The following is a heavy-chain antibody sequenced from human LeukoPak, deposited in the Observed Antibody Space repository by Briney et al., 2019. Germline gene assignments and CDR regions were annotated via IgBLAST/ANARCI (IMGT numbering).Heavy chain of an antibody. J-gene: IGHJ6*03. CDR1: GGSISSYY. CDR2: IYYSGST. V-gene: IGHV4-59*12. D-gene: IGHD4-11*01. Sequence: SETLSLTCTVSGGSISSYYWSWIRQPPGKGLEWIGYIYYSGSTNYDPSLKSRVTMSVDTSKNQFSLKLSSVTAADTAVYYCARAGMTTLYYYYYMDVWGKGTTVTVSS. CDR3: ARAGMTTLYYYYYMDV.